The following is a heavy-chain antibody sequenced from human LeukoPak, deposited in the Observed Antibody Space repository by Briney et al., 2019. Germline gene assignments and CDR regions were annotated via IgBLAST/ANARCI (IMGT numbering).Heavy chain of an antibody. Sequence: SETLSLTCTVSGGSISSSSYYWGWIRQPPGKGLEWIGSIYYSGSTNYNPSLKSRVTISVDTSKNQFSLKLSSVTAADTAVYYCARHSSSWYGWFDPWGQGTLVTVSS. D-gene: IGHD6-13*01. V-gene: IGHV4-39*01. CDR2: IYYSGST. CDR1: GGSISSSSYY. J-gene: IGHJ5*02. CDR3: ARHSSSWYGWFDP.